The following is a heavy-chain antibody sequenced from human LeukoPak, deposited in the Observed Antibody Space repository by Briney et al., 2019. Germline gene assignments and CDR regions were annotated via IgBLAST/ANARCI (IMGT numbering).Heavy chain of an antibody. CDR3: AREGGYSCGYFDY. Sequence: SETLSLTCSVSGGSISSGHYYWSWIRQPPGKGLEWIGRIYTSGSTNYNPSLKSRVTMSVDTSKNQFSLKLSSVTAADTAVYYCAREGGYSCGYFDYWGQGTLVTVSS. CDR2: IYTSGST. J-gene: IGHJ4*02. CDR1: GGSISSGHYY. V-gene: IGHV4-61*02. D-gene: IGHD5-18*01.